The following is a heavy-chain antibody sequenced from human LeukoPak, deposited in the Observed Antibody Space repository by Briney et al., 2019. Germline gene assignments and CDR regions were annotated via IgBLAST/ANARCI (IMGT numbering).Heavy chain of an antibody. V-gene: IGHV3-30*18. CDR2: ISYDGSNK. CDR1: GFTFSSYG. J-gene: IGHJ4*02. Sequence: PGGSLRLSCAASGFTFSSYGMHWVRQAPGKGLEWVAVISYDGSNKYYADSVKGRFTISKNTLYLQMNSLRAEDTAVYYCAKGSKDGDYPILWYWGQGTLVTVSS. CDR3: AKGSKDGDYPILWY. D-gene: IGHD4-17*01.